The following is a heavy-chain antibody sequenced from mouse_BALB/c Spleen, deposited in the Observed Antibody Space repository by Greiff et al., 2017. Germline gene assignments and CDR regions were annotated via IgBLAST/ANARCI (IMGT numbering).Heavy chain of an antibody. Sequence: QVQLQQSGAELMKPGASVKISCKATGYTFSSYWIEWVKQRPGHGLEWIGEILPGSGSTNYNEKFKGKATFTADTSSNTAYMQLSSLTSEDSAVYYCARRGLHRYDDYYAMDYWGQGTSVTVSS. D-gene: IGHD2-14*01. V-gene: IGHV1-9*01. CDR2: ILPGSGST. J-gene: IGHJ4*01. CDR1: GYTFSSYW. CDR3: ARRGLHRYDDYYAMDY.